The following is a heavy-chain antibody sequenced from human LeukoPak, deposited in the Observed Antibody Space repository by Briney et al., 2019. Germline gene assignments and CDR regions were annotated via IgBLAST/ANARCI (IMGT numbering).Heavy chain of an antibody. V-gene: IGHV5-51*01. CDR3: ARRAAYYDYVWGSYRYYAFDI. Sequence: GESLKISCKGSGYSFTSYWIGWVRQMPGKGLEWMGIIYPGDSDTRYSPSFQGQVTISADKSISTAYLQWSSLKASDTAMYYCARRAAYYDYVWGSYRYYAFDIWGQGTMVTVSS. D-gene: IGHD3-16*02. J-gene: IGHJ3*02. CDR1: GYSFTSYW. CDR2: IYPGDSDT.